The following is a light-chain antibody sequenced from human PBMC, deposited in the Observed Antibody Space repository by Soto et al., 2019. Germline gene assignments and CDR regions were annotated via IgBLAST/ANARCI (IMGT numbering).Light chain of an antibody. Sequence: EIVLTQSPGTLSLSPGEGATLSCRASQSVSSSYLAWYQQKPGQAPTLLIYGASNRAAGIPDRFSGSGSGTEFTLTISRLEADDFAVYYCQQYAGPSRTFGLWTKVEIK. CDR2: GAS. CDR3: QQYAGPSRT. V-gene: IGKV3-20*01. CDR1: QSVSSSY. J-gene: IGKJ1*01.